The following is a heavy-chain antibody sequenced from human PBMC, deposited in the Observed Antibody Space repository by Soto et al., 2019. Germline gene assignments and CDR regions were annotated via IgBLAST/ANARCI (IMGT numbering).Heavy chain of an antibody. D-gene: IGHD3-3*01. V-gene: IGHV4-34*01. Sequence: LSLTCAVNGGSFTGYYWSRIRQPPGKGLEWIGEINHSRSTNYNPSLHSRVTISVDTSKDQFSLNLSSVAAADTSVYYCARGICEFWSSYDTWFDPWGQGTLVTLSS. CDR1: GGSFTGYY. CDR2: INHSRST. CDR3: ARGICEFWSSYDTWFDP. J-gene: IGHJ5*02.